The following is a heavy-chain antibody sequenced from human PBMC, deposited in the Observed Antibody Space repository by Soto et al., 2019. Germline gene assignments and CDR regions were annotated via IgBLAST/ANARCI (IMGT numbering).Heavy chain of an antibody. Sequence: QVQLQESGPGLVKPSETLSLTCTVSGGSISSYYWSWIRQPPGKGLEWIGYIYYSGSTNYNPSLKSRVTISVDTSKNQFSLKLSSVTAADTAVYYCARLPYYDILTGYYEDYWGQGTLVTVSS. J-gene: IGHJ4*02. CDR2: IYYSGST. V-gene: IGHV4-59*08. CDR1: GGSISSYY. D-gene: IGHD3-9*01. CDR3: ARLPYYDILTGYYEDY.